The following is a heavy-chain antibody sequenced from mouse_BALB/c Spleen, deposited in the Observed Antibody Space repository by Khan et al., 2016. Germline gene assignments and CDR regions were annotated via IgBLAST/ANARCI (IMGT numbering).Heavy chain of an antibody. CDR2: ISSGGSYI. D-gene: IGHD2-3*01. CDR1: GFIFSSYT. V-gene: IGHV5-6-4*01. CDR3: TNFDDGYYVFAY. J-gene: IGHJ3*01. Sequence: EVELVESGGGLVKPGRSLKLSCAASGFIFSSYTMSWVRQTPEKRLEWVATISSGGSYIYYPDSVKGRFTIPRDNAKKTLYLQMSSLKSEDTAMYYSTNFDDGYYVFAYWGQGTLVTVSA.